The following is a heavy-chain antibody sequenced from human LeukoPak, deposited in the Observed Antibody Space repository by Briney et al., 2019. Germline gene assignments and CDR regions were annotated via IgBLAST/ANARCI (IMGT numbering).Heavy chain of an antibody. V-gene: IGHV4-31*03. Sequence: PSETLSLTCTVPGGSISSGGYSWSWIRQHPGKGLEWIGYIYYSGSTYYNPSLKSRVTISVDTSKNQFSLKLSSVTAAGTAVYYCARGRRDIVVVPATNWFDPWGQGTLVTVSS. D-gene: IGHD2-2*01. CDR3: ARGRRDIVVVPATNWFDP. CDR1: GGSISSGGYS. J-gene: IGHJ5*02. CDR2: IYYSGST.